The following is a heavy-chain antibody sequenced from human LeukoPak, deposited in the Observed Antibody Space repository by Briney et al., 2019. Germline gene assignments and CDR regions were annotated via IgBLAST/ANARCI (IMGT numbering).Heavy chain of an antibody. CDR3: ARDLYDILTGYTD. CDR2: INPNSGGT. V-gene: IGHV1-2*02. J-gene: IGHJ4*02. CDR1: GYTFTGYY. D-gene: IGHD3-9*01. Sequence: ASVKVSCKASGYTFTGYYMHWVRQAPGQGLEWMGWINPNSGGTNYAQKFQGRVAMTRDTSISTAYMELSRLRSDDTAVYYCARDLYDILTGYTDWRQGTLVTVSS.